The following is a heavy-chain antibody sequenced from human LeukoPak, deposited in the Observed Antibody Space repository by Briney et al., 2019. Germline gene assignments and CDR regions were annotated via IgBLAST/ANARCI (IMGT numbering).Heavy chain of an antibody. CDR2: ISYDGSNK. CDR3: ARDNYYYMDV. J-gene: IGHJ6*03. Sequence: GGSLRLSCAASGFTFSSYAMHWVRQAPGKGLEWVAVISYDGSNKYYADSVKGRFTISRDNSKNTLYLQMNSLRAEDTAVYYCARDNYYYMDVWGKGTTVTVSS. CDR1: GFTFSSYA. V-gene: IGHV3-30-3*01.